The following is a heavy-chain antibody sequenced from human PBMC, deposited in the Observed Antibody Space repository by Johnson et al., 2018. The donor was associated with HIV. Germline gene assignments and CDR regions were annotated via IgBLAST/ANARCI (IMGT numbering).Heavy chain of an antibody. CDR1: GFTFSSNY. CDR2: IYSGGTT. D-gene: IGHD1-26*01. V-gene: IGHV3-66*01. J-gene: IGHJ3*02. Sequence: MQLVESGGGVVQPGRSLRLYCAASGFTFSSNYMSWVRQAPGEGLEWVSIIYSGGTTYYAESVKGRFVISRDNSKNTLYLQMNSLRAEDTAVYYCAKGRSGAGGAFDIWGQGTMVTVSS. CDR3: AKGRSGAGGAFDI.